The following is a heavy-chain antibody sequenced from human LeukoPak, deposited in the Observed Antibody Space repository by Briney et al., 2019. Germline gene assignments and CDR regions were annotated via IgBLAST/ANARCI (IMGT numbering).Heavy chain of an antibody. J-gene: IGHJ4*02. CDR1: GFTFSSYS. D-gene: IGHD1-14*01. Sequence: PGGSLRLSCAASGFTFSSYSMNWVRQAPGKGLEWVSYISSSSSTIYYADSVKGRFTISRDNAKNSLYLQMNSLRAEDTAVYYCARDPERSPIDYWGQGTLVTVSS. V-gene: IGHV3-48*01. CDR3: ARDPERSPIDY. CDR2: ISSSSSTI.